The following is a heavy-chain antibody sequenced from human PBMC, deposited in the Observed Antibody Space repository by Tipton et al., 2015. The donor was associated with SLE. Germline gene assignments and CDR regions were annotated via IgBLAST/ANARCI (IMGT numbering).Heavy chain of an antibody. CDR1: VGSFSGYY. CDR2: IHHSGNT. J-gene: IGHJ3*01. D-gene: IGHD1-26*01. V-gene: IGHV4-34*01. CDR3: TRGLYGGSSV. Sequence: LRLSCTVYVGSFSGYYWRWIRQPPGKGLEWIGEIHHSGNTNYNPSLKSRVTISIDTSKSQFSLKLSSVTAADTAVYYCTRGLYGGSSVWGQGTMVTVSS.